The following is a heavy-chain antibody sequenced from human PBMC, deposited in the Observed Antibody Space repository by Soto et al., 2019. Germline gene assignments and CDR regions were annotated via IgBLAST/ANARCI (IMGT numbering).Heavy chain of an antibody. CDR1: GFTFKTYS. J-gene: IGHJ4*02. CDR2: ISETSIAI. V-gene: IGHV3-48*02. CDR3: ATLQLGREEVFDS. Sequence: EVQLAESGGGLVQPGGSLRLSCAASGFTFKTYSMNWVRQAPGKGLEWVSYISETSIAIYYRDSVKGRFTISRDNAKNTLYLQMNSLRDEDTAVYYCATLQLGREEVFDSWGQGTLVTVSS. D-gene: IGHD1-1*01.